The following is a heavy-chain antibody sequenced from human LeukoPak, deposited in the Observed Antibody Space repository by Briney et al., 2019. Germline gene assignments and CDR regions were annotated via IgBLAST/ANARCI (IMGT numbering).Heavy chain of an antibody. CDR3: ARANFGVHYYYGLDV. CDR2: ISGSSSTI. D-gene: IGHD3-3*01. V-gene: IGHV3-48*01. CDR1: GFTFTSYS. J-gene: IGHJ6*02. Sequence: GGSLRLSCAASGFTFTSYSMNWVRQAPGKGLEWVSYISGSSSTIYYADSVKGRFTVSRDNAKNSLYLQMNSLRAEDTAVYYCARANFGVHYYYGLDVWGQGTTVTVSS.